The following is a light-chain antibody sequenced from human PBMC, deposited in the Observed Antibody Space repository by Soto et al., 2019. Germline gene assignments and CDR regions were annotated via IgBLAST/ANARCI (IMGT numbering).Light chain of an antibody. Sequence: EIVMTQSPATLSVSPLERATLSCRASQSVSSNLAWYQQKPGQAPRLLIYGASSRATGIPDRFSGSGSGTDFTLTIGSLEPEDFAVYYCQQYGSSAPITFGQGTRLEIK. J-gene: IGKJ5*01. CDR3: QQYGSSAPIT. V-gene: IGKV3-20*01. CDR1: QSVSSN. CDR2: GAS.